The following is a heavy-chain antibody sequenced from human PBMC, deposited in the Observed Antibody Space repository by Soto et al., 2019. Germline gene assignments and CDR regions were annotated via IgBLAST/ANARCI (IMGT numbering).Heavy chain of an antibody. J-gene: IGHJ4*02. Sequence: QMQLVQSGPEVKKPGTSVKVSCKASGFTFTSSAVQWVRQARGQRLEWIGWIVVGSGNTNYAQMFQERVTITRDMSTSTAYMELSSLRSEDTAVYYCAADRGTGDSDYWGQGTLVTVSS. CDR2: IVVGSGNT. CDR3: AADRGTGDSDY. D-gene: IGHD4-17*01. CDR1: GFTFTSSA. V-gene: IGHV1-58*01.